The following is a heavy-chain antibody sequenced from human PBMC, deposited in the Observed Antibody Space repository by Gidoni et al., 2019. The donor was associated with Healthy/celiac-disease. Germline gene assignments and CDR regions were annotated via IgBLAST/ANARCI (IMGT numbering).Heavy chain of an antibody. CDR3: ARDGTAMVLYYYYYYGMDV. J-gene: IGHJ6*02. D-gene: IGHD5-18*01. V-gene: IGHV1-8*01. Sequence: QVQLVQSGAEVKKPGASVKVSCKASGYTFTSYDINWVRQATGQGLEWMGWMNPNSGNTGYAQKFQGRVTMTRNTSISTAYMELSSLRSEDTAVYYCARDGTAMVLYYYYYYGMDVWGQGTTVTVSS. CDR2: MNPNSGNT. CDR1: GYTFTSYD.